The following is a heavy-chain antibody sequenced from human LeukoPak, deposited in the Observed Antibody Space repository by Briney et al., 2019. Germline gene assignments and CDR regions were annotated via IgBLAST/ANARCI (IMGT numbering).Heavy chain of an antibody. Sequence: ASVKVSCKASGYTFSIYGISWVRQAPGQGLEWMGWISPYNGKTNSAQKVQGRVTMTTDTSTSTAYMELRSLRSDDTAVYYCARVEKIAVGGRDYFDYWGQRTLVTVSS. D-gene: IGHD6-19*01. V-gene: IGHV1-18*01. CDR2: ISPYNGKT. CDR3: ARVEKIAVGGRDYFDY. J-gene: IGHJ4*02. CDR1: GYTFSIYG.